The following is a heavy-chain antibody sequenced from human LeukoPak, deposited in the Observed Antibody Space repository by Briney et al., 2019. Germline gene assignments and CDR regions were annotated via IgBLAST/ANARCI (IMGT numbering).Heavy chain of an antibody. J-gene: IGHJ3*02. Sequence: GGSLRLSCAASGFTVSSNYMSWVRQAPGKGLEWVSVIYSGGSTYYADSVKGRFTISRDNSKNTLYLQMNSLRAEDTAVYYCARTSAPPRQERPAAMVSDAFDIWGQGTMVTVSS. CDR2: IYSGGST. D-gene: IGHD2-2*01. CDR3: ARTSAPPRQERPAAMVSDAFDI. CDR1: GFTVSSNY. V-gene: IGHV3-53*01.